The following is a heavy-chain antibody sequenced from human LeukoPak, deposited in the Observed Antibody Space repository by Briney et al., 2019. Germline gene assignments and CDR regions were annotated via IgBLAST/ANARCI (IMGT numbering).Heavy chain of an antibody. V-gene: IGHV3-30*04. Sequence: GGSLRLSCAASGFTFSSYAMHWVRQAPGKGLEWVAVISYDGSNKYYADSVKGRFTISRDNSKNTLYLQMNSLRAEDTAVYYCARAAGYYYDSSGYYSDAFDIWGQGTMVTVSS. D-gene: IGHD3-22*01. CDR1: GFTFSSYA. J-gene: IGHJ3*02. CDR2: ISYDGSNK. CDR3: ARAAGYYYDSSGYYSDAFDI.